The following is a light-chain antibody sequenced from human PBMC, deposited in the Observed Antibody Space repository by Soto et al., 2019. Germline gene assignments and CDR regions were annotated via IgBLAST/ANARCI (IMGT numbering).Light chain of an antibody. J-gene: IGKJ4*01. CDR3: QQYDNLPT. V-gene: IGKV1-33*01. Sequence: DIQMTQSPSTLSASVGDRVTITCRASQNIRSRLAWFQQKPGKAPKLLIYDASNFETGVPSRFSGSGSGTDFTFTISSLQPEDIATYYCQQYDNLPTFGGGTKVDIK. CDR1: QNIRSR. CDR2: DAS.